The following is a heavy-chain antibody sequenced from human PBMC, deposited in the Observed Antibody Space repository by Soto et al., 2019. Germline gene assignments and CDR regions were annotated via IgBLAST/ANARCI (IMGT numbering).Heavy chain of an antibody. CDR2: ISAYNGDT. V-gene: IGHV1-18*04. CDR3: ARDRSLQDSKDY. Sequence: VMGSCKTCGYTFTTCSLSGVRRALGRGLQWMGWISAYNGDTKSAQKFQGRVTMTTDASTNTAYMERRSLRSDDTAVYYCARDRSLQDSKDYWGQGTMGTGSS. J-gene: IGHJ4*03. CDR1: GYTFTTCS. D-gene: IGHD3-22*01.